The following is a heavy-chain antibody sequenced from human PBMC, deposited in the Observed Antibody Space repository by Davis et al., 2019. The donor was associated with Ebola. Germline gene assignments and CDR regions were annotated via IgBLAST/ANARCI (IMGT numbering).Heavy chain of an antibody. Sequence: GESLKISCSASGFIFSTYVMSWVRQAPGKGLEWVSTYGTSADTYYADSVKGRFTISRDNARKSLYLQMNSLRAEDTAVYYCARDFYRSVDYWGQGTVVTVSS. CDR3: ARDFYRSVDY. V-gene: IGHV3-23*01. J-gene: IGHJ4*02. D-gene: IGHD1-14*01. CDR1: GFIFSTYV. CDR2: GTSADT.